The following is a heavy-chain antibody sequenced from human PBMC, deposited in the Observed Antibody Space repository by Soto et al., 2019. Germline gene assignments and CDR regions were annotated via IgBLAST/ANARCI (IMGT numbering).Heavy chain of an antibody. V-gene: IGHV1-69*13. J-gene: IGHJ4*02. CDR3: ARLVDTAMANTYDY. Sequence: ASVKVSCKASGGTFSSYAISWVRQAPGQGLEWMGGIIPIFGTANYAQKFQGRVTITADESTSTAYMELSSLRSEDTAVYYCARLVDTAMANTYDYWGQGTLVTVSS. CDR2: IIPIFGTA. CDR1: GGTFSSYA. D-gene: IGHD5-18*01.